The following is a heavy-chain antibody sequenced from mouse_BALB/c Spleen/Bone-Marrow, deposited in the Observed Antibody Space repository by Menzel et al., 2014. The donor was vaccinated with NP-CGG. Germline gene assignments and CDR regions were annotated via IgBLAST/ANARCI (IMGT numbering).Heavy chain of an antibody. J-gene: IGHJ2*01. D-gene: IGHD2-10*02. CDR1: GYSFTGYF. CDR3: ARYGNYPYFDY. CDR2: INPYNGDT. Sequence: VQLKQSGPELVKPGASVKISCKASGYSFTGYFMNWVMQSHGKSLGWIGRINPYNGDTFYNQKFKGKATLTVDKSSSTAHMELRSLASEDSAVYYCARYGNYPYFDYWGQGTTLTVSS. V-gene: IGHV1-20*02.